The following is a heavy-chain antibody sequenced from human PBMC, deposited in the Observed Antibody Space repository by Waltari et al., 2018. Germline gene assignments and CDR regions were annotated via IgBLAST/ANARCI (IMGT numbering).Heavy chain of an antibody. CDR3: ARRTWIQLWFYA. V-gene: IGHV4-34*01. D-gene: IGHD5-18*01. J-gene: IGHJ5*02. CDR1: GGSFGGYY. Sequence: QVQLQQWGAGLLKPSETLSLTCAVYGGSFGGYYWSWIRQPPGKGLEWIGEINHSGSTNYNPSLKSRVTISVDTSKNQFSLKLSSVTAADTAVYYCARRTWIQLWFYAWGQGTLVTVSS. CDR2: INHSGST.